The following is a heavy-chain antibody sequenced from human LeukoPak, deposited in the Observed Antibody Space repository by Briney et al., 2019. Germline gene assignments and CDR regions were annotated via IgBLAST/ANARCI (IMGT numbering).Heavy chain of an antibody. Sequence: SETLSLTCTVSGGSISSYYWSWIRKTPGKGLEWIGYIYTSGSTNYNPSLKSRVTISVDTSKNQFSLKLSSVTAAATAVYYCARTPYCTNGVCYHLTYFDYWGQGTLVTVSS. CDR2: IYTSGST. V-gene: IGHV4-4*09. CDR3: ARTPYCTNGVCYHLTYFDY. CDR1: GGSISSYY. D-gene: IGHD2-8*01. J-gene: IGHJ4*02.